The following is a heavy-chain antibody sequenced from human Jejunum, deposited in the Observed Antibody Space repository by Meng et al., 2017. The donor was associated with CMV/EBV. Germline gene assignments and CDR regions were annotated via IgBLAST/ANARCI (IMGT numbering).Heavy chain of an antibody. CDR2: ISFDGAKT. V-gene: IGHV3-30-3*01. CDR1: GFHFGSFA. J-gene: IGHJ4*02. CDR3: AREKNGAYDPCFDY. Sequence: SGFHFGSFAMDWVRQARGKGLEWVTMISFDGAKTYCAESVKGRFTISRDNSNNALYLQMDSLRPEDTAVYYCAREKNGAYDPCFDYWGQGTLVTVSS. D-gene: IGHD3-22*01.